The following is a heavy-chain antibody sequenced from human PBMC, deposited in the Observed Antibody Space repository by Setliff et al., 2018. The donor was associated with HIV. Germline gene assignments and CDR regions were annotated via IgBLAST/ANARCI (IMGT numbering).Heavy chain of an antibody. CDR3: ALPYCSGGNCWSSASLPPAGWFDP. CDR1: GGTFSSYV. D-gene: IGHD2-15*01. Sequence: ASVKVSCKASGGTFSSYVISWMRQAPGQGPEWMGGIIPMYGVTNYAQKFQGRVTITTDESTSTAYMELSSLRSEDTAVYYCALPYCSGGNCWSSASLPPAGWFDPWGQGTLVTSPQ. CDR2: IIPMYGVT. J-gene: IGHJ5*02. V-gene: IGHV1-69*05.